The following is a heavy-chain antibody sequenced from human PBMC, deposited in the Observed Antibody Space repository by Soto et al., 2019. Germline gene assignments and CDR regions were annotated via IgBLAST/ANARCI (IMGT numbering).Heavy chain of an antibody. CDR2: ISYDGSDK. V-gene: IGHV3-30-3*01. J-gene: IGHJ4*02. D-gene: IGHD3-22*01. CDR3: ARDYYKYYDSSGYYRSPAY. CDR1: RLTWSFFA. Sequence: GGALRLSCGACRLTWSFFAVRWAREDPGKVLEWVALISYDGSDKDYADSVKGRFTISRDNSRNTLFLQMNSLRAEDTAVYYCARDYYKYYDSSGYYRSPAYWGQGTLVTVSS.